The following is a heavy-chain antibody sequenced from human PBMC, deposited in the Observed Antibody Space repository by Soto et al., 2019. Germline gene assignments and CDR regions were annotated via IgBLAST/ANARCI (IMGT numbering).Heavy chain of an antibody. J-gene: IGHJ4*02. Sequence: QVQLQESGPGLVKPSETLSLTCTVSGGSISSYYWSWIRQPPGKGLEWVGYIYYSGSTNYNCSLKSRVSMSVDTCKNRFALKLSSVSGADTAVYYCASGSGSYEGIDYWGQGTLVTVSS. CDR1: GGSISSYY. CDR3: ASGSGSYEGIDY. D-gene: IGHD1-26*01. V-gene: IGHV4-59*01. CDR2: IYYSGST.